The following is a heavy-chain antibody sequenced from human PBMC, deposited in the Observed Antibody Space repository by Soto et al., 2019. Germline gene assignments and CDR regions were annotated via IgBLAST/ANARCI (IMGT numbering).Heavy chain of an antibody. D-gene: IGHD2-21*02. CDR1: GFSLSNARMG. V-gene: IGHV2-26*01. CDR2: IFSNDEK. CDR3: ALYGGGDPLTFFDY. Sequence: QVTLKESGPVLVKPTETLTLTCTVSGFSLSNARMGVSWIRQPPGKALEWLAHIFSNDEKSYSTSLKSRLTISKDTSKSQVVLTMTNIDPVDTATYYCALYGGGDPLTFFDYWGQGTLVTVSS. J-gene: IGHJ4*02.